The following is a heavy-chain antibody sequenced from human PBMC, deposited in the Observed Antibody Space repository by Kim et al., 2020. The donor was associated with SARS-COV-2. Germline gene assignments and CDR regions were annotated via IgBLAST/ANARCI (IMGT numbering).Heavy chain of an antibody. D-gene: IGHD3-22*01. V-gene: IGHV3-15*01. CDR2: IKTKTDAETA. J-gene: IGHJ6*02. CDR1: SFSLTNVW. Sequence: GGSLRLSCAGSSFSLTNVWMNWVRQAPGKGLEWVGRIKTKTDAETADYAASVKGRFTISRDDSENTVSLQMTSLKTDDTAVYYCTTLRKFCRDSSCYYFSYGMDVWGQGTTVTVSS. CDR3: TTLRKFCRDSSCYYFSYGMDV.